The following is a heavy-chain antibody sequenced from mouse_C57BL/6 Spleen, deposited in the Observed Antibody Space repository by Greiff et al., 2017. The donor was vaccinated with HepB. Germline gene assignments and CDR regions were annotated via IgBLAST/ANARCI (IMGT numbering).Heavy chain of an antibody. CDR1: GYTFTGYW. Sequence: QVQLQQSGAELMKPGASVKLSCKATGYTFTGYWIEWVKQRPGHGLEWIGEILPGSGSTNYNEKFKGKATFTADTSSNTAYMQLSSLTTEDSAIYYCARGIYYDYDGRDYYAMDYWGQGTSVTVSS. J-gene: IGHJ4*01. CDR2: ILPGSGST. CDR3: ARGIYYDYDGRDYYAMDY. V-gene: IGHV1-9*01. D-gene: IGHD2-4*01.